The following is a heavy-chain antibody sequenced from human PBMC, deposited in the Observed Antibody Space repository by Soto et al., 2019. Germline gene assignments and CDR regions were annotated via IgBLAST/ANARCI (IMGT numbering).Heavy chain of an antibody. Sequence: ASVKVSCKASGYTFTSNALNWVRQAPGQRLEWMGWIIPGNGNTKYSQKFQDRVTFSRDTSASTAYMELSSLTSEDTAVYYCTRDPGHSYADYWGQGTLVTVSS. V-gene: IGHV1-3*01. CDR3: TRDPGHSYADY. CDR2: IIPGNGNT. CDR1: GYTFTSNA. D-gene: IGHD5-18*01. J-gene: IGHJ4*02.